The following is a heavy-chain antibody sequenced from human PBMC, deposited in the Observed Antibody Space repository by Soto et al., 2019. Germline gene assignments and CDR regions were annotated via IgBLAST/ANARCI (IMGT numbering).Heavy chain of an antibody. D-gene: IGHD2-15*01. CDR2: ISAYNGNT. J-gene: IGHJ6*02. Sequence: ASVKVSCKASGYTFTSYGISWVRQAPGQGLDWMGWISAYNGNTKYAQDLQGRATMTTDTSTSTAYMELRSLRSDDTAMYYCARFSGGSYNTYCFYYCMDVYGQRTTFPISS. V-gene: IGHV1-18*04. CDR3: ARFSGGSYNTYCFYYCMDV. CDR1: GYTFTSYG.